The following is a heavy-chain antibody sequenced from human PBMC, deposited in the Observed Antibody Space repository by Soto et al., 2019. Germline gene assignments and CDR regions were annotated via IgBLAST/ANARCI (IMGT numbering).Heavy chain of an antibody. J-gene: IGHJ6*02. CDR1: GGTFSSYA. Sequence: QVQLVQSGAEVKKPGSSVKVSCKASGGTFSSYAISWVRQAPGQGLEWMGVLIPIFGTAHYAQKFQGRVTIIADKCTITASMELSSLRSEDTAVYYCATTRYDIFTGYGFPYGIDVWGQGTTVTVSS. CDR3: ATTRYDIFTGYGFPYGIDV. D-gene: IGHD3-9*01. V-gene: IGHV1-69*06. CDR2: LIPIFGTA.